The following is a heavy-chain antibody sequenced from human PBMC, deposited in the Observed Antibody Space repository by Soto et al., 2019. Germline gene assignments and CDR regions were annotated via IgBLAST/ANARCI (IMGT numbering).Heavy chain of an antibody. CDR3: AKDRSYRSGWYDY. J-gene: IGHJ4*02. CDR2: LSGSGHST. Sequence: PGGSLRLSCVASGFTFDTYAMTWVRQAPGKGLEWVSDLSGSGHSTYYADSVKGRFTISRDNFKRTLYLQMNSLRAEDTAVYYCAKDRSYRSGWYDYWGQGTLVTVSS. CDR1: GFTFDTYA. D-gene: IGHD6-19*01. V-gene: IGHV3-23*01.